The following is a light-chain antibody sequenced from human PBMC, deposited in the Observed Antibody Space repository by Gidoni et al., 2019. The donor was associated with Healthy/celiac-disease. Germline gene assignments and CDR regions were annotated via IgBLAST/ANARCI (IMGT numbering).Light chain of an antibody. CDR1: QSISSY. V-gene: IGKV1-39*01. Sequence: DIQMTQSPSSLSASVGDRATITCRASQSISSYLNSYQQKPGKAPKLLIYAASSLQSGVPSRFSGSGSGTDFTLTISSLQPEDFATYYCQQSYSTLYTFGQGTKLEIK. CDR3: QQSYSTLYT. CDR2: AAS. J-gene: IGKJ2*01.